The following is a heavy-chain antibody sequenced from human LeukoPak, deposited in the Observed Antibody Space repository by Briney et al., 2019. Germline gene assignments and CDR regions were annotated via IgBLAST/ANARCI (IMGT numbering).Heavy chain of an antibody. Sequence: PETLSLTCAVSGGSISSSNWWSWVRQPPGKGLEWIGEIYHSGSTNYNPSLKSRVTISVDKSKNQFSLKLSSVTAADTAVYYCARDRYDILTGWALYGMDVWGKGTTVTVSS. D-gene: IGHD3-9*01. CDR2: IYHSGST. J-gene: IGHJ6*04. CDR3: ARDRYDILTGWALYGMDV. V-gene: IGHV4-4*03. CDR1: GGSISSSNW.